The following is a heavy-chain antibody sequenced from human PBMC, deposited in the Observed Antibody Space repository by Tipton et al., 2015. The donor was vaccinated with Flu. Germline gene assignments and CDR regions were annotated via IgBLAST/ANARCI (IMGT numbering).Heavy chain of an antibody. V-gene: IGHV4-59*01. D-gene: IGHD3-10*01. CDR2: IYNGGNT. CDR1: GDSMSDYY. J-gene: IGHJ5*01. CDR3: ARDRGLLLYWFDS. Sequence: TLSLTCTVSGDSMSDYYWTWIRQPPGKGLEWIGYIYNGGNTNYNPSLKSRVTISVDTSKNQFSLRLSSVTAADTAVYFCARDRGLLLYWFDSWGQGTLATVSS.